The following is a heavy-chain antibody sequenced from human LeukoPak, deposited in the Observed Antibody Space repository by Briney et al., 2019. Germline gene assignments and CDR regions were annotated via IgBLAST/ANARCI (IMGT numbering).Heavy chain of an antibody. CDR3: ARGLDSSGSIDY. CDR2: INPNSGGT. J-gene: IGHJ4*02. V-gene: IGHV1-2*02. CDR1: GYTLTELS. Sequence: GASVKVSCKVSGYTLTELSMHWVRQAPGQGLEWMGWINPNSGGTNYAQKFQGRVTMTRDTSISTAYMELSRLRSDDTAVYYCARGLDSSGSIDYWGQGTLVTVSS. D-gene: IGHD3-22*01.